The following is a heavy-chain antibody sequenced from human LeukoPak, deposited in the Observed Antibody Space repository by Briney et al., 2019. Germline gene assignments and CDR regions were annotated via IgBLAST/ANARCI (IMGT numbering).Heavy chain of an antibody. V-gene: IGHV3-23*01. CDR3: AKDRGGSGSDWALDY. D-gene: IGHD1-26*01. Sequence: GGPRSLPCAPSDFTFRTYPITGSRKAPGRGWEGAPPISGSGGSTYYTDSVRGRFIISRDNSKNTLFLQMNSLRAEDTAVFFCAKDRGGSGSDWALDYWGQGTLVTVSS. CDR1: DFTFRTYP. CDR2: ISGSGGST. J-gene: IGHJ4*02.